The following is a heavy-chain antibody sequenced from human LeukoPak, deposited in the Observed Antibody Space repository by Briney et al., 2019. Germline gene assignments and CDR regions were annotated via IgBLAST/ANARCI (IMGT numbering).Heavy chain of an antibody. Sequence: PGGSLRLSCAASGFTFSSYSMNWVRQAPGKGLEWVANIKQDGSEKYYVDSVKGRFTISRDNAKNSLYLQMNSLRAEDTAVYYCARNVEMATIVDYWGQGTLVTVSS. CDR1: GFTFSSYS. D-gene: IGHD5-24*01. V-gene: IGHV3-7*01. J-gene: IGHJ4*02. CDR2: IKQDGSEK. CDR3: ARNVEMATIVDY.